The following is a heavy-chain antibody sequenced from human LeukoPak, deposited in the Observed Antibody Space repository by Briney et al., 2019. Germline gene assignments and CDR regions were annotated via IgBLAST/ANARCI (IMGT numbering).Heavy chain of an antibody. V-gene: IGHV4-59*08. J-gene: IGHJ4*02. CDR2: IYYSGST. CDR3: ARLNYGDSSDY. Sequence: SETLSLTCTVSGGSISSYYRSWIRQPPGKGLEWIGYIYYSGSTNYNPSLKSRVTISVDTSKNQFSLKLSSVTAADTAVYYCARLNYGDSSDYWGQGTLVTVSS. CDR1: GGSISSYY. D-gene: IGHD4-17*01.